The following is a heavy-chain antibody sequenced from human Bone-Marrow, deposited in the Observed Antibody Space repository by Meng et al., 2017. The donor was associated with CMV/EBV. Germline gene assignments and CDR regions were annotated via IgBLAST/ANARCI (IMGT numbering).Heavy chain of an antibody. Sequence: ASVKVSCKASGYTFTGYYMHWVRQAPGQGLEWMGWINPNSGGTNYAQKFQGRVTMTRDTSISTAYMELSRLRSDDTAVYYCARDIVVVPAAIQYYYYYGMDVWGQGTTVTVPS. CDR1: GYTFTGYY. V-gene: IGHV1-2*02. J-gene: IGHJ6*02. CDR3: ARDIVVVPAAIQYYYYYGMDV. CDR2: INPNSGGT. D-gene: IGHD2-2*01.